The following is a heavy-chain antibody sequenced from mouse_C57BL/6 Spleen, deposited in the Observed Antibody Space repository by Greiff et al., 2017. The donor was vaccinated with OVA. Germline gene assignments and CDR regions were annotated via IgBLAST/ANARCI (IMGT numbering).Heavy chain of an antibody. Sequence: EVKLLESGPGLVKPSQSLSLTCSVSGYSITSGYYWNWIRQFPGNKLEWMGYISYDGSNNYNPSLKNRISITRDTSKNQFFLKLNSVTTEDTATYYCARGDDYGPWFAYWGQVTLVTVSA. CDR3: ARGDDYGPWFAY. J-gene: IGHJ3*01. D-gene: IGHD2-4*01. CDR1: GYSITSGYY. V-gene: IGHV3-6*01. CDR2: ISYDGSN.